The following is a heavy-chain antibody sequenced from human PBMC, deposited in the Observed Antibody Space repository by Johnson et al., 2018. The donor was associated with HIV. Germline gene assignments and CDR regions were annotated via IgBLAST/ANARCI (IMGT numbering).Heavy chain of an antibody. Sequence: QLVESGGGLVQPGGSLRLSCAASGFTFSSYAMHWVRQAPGKGLEYVSAISSNGGSTYYANSVKGRFTISRDNSKNTLYLQMSSLRAEDMAVYYCARVGSYSRRGAFDIWGQGTMVTVSS. CDR3: ARVGSYSRRGAFDI. J-gene: IGHJ3*02. D-gene: IGHD1-26*01. V-gene: IGHV3-64*01. CDR2: ISSNGGST. CDR1: GFTFSSYA.